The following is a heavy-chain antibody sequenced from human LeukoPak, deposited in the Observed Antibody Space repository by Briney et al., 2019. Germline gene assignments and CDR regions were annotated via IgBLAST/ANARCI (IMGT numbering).Heavy chain of an antibody. V-gene: IGHV3-48*01. CDR2: TSSSSTTI. CDR1: GFTFSSYS. CDR3: ARAGTGTYYYYLDV. Sequence: GGSLRLSCAASGFTFSSYSMNWVRQAPGKGLEWVSHTSSSSTTIYYADSVRGRFTISRDNDKNSLYLQMSSLRAEDTAVYYCARAGTGTYYYYLDVWGKGTTVTVPS. D-gene: IGHD1-14*01. J-gene: IGHJ6*03.